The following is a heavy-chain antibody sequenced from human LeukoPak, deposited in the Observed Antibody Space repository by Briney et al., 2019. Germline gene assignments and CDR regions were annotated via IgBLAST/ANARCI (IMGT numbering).Heavy chain of an antibody. V-gene: IGHV4-39*01. Sequence: PSETLSLTRTVSGGSISSSSFYWGWIRQPPGKGLEWIGNIYYSGNTYYNSSLKSRVTISVDTSKNQFSLKLSSVTAADTAVYYCARRTSLNKLYSFDCWGQGALVTVSS. CDR1: GGSISSSSFY. D-gene: IGHD2-2*01. J-gene: IGHJ4*02. CDR3: ARRTSLNKLYSFDC. CDR2: IYYSGNT.